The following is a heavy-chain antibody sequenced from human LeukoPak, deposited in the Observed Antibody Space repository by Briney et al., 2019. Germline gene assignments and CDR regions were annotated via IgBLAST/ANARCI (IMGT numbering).Heavy chain of an antibody. CDR1: GGSISSYY. V-gene: IGHV4-4*07. J-gene: IGHJ3*02. Sequence: SETLSLTCTVSGGSISSYYWSWVRQPAGKGLEWIGRVYATGNTNYNPSLWSRLSISLDTSRNQFSLRLSSVTAADTALYYCAKEAFDIWGQGTMVTVSS. CDR3: AKEAFDI. CDR2: VYATGNT.